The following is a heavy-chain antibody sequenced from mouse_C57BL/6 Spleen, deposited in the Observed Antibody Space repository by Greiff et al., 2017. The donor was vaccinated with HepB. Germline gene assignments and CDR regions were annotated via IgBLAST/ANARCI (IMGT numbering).Heavy chain of an antibody. J-gene: IGHJ3*01. V-gene: IGHV1-26*01. CDR2: INPNNGGT. CDR3: ASGIYDGYYVPFAY. Sequence: EVQLQQSGPELVKPGASVKISCKASGYTFTDYYMNWVKQSHGKSLEWIGDINPNNGGTSYNQKFKGKATLTVDKSSSTAYMELRSLTSEDSAVYYCASGIYDGYYVPFAYWGQGTLVTVSA. CDR1: GYTFTDYY. D-gene: IGHD2-3*01.